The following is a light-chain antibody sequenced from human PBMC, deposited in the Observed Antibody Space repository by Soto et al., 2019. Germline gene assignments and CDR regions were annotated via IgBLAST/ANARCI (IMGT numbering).Light chain of an antibody. V-gene: IGLV2-23*01. CDR1: NSDVGSYNL. CDR2: KGS. CDR3: CSYAGSITFYV. Sequence: QSVLTQPASVSGSPGQSITISCPGTNSDVGSYNLFSWYQQHPGKAPKLVIYKGSERPSGVSNRFSGSKSGKTASLTISGLQAEDEADYYCCSYAGSITFYVFGTGTKVTVL. J-gene: IGLJ1*01.